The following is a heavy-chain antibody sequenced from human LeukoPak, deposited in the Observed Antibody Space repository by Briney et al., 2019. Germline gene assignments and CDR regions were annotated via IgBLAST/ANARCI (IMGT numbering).Heavy chain of an antibody. CDR1: GFTFSDYY. V-gene: IGHV3-11*01. D-gene: IGHD2-2*02. J-gene: IGHJ6*02. CDR3: ARDGPDIVVVPAAILGYYYYGMDV. CDR2: ISSSDSTI. Sequence: PGGSLRLSRAASGFTFSDYYMSWIRQAPGKGLEWVSYISSSDSTIYYADSVKGRFTISRDNAKNSLYLQMNSLRAEDTAVYYCARDGPDIVVVPAAILGYYYYGMDVWGQGTTVTVSS.